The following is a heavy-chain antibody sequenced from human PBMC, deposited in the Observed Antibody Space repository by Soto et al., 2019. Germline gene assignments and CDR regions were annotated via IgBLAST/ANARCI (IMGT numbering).Heavy chain of an antibody. D-gene: IGHD1-7*01. J-gene: IGHJ5*02. Sequence: SETLSLTCAVYGGSFSGYYWSWIRQPPGKGLEWIGEINHSGSTNYNPSLKSRVTISVDTSKNQFSLKLSSVTAADTAVYYCASRWKISELQSYWFDPWAREPWSPSPQ. CDR1: GGSFSGYY. CDR2: INHSGST. V-gene: IGHV4-34*01. CDR3: ASRWKISELQSYWFDP.